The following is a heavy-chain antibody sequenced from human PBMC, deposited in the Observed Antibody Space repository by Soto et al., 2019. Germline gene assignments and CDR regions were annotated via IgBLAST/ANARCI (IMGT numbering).Heavy chain of an antibody. Sequence: ASVKVSCKTSGYTFSNYGITWVRQAPGQPLEWLGWISLYSDGTSYAQKFRGRVSMTTDTSTTTAYMELRSLRSDDTAVYYCARVVQGAEAWFGPRGQGTLVTV. J-gene: IGHJ5*02. CDR1: GYTFSNYG. CDR2: ISLYSDGT. CDR3: ARVVQGAEAWFGP. V-gene: IGHV1-18*01.